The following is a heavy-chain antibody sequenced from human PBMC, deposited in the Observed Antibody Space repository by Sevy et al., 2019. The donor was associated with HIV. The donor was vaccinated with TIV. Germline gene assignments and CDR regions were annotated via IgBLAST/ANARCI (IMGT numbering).Heavy chain of an antibody. V-gene: IGHV3-7*01. CDR1: GFTLNAYW. CDR3: ARAIAAAAGF. J-gene: IGHJ4*02. Sequence: QLGGSLRLACAASGFTLNAYWMHWVRQAPGKGLEWLANINQDGSTQYYAASVKGRFTISRDNAKNLVYLQMNTMRPEDTGLYYCARAIAAAAGFWGQGTLVTVSS. D-gene: IGHD6-13*01. CDR2: INQDGSTQ.